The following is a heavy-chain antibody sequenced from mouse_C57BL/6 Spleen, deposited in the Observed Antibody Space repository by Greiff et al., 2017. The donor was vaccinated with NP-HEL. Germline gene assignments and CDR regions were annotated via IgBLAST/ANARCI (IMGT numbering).Heavy chain of an antibody. CDR3: ARGGTYYSNYYAMDY. Sequence: QVQLKESGAELVRPGTSVKVSCKASGYAFTNYLIEWVKQRPGQGLEWIGVINPGSGGTNYNEKFKGKATLTADKSSSTAYMQLSSLTSEDSAVYFCARGGTYYSNYYAMDYWGQGTSVTVSS. D-gene: IGHD2-5*01. V-gene: IGHV1-54*01. CDR1: GYAFTNYL. CDR2: INPGSGGT. J-gene: IGHJ4*01.